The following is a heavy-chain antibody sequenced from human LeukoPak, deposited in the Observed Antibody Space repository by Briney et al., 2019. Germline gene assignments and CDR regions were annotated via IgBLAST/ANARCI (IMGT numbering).Heavy chain of an antibody. J-gene: IGHJ3*02. CDR2: IKSKTDGGTT. CDR1: GFSFSSYW. V-gene: IGHV3-15*01. CDR3: TTGVYYYDSSGYYYFTAKNDAFDI. D-gene: IGHD3-22*01. Sequence: PGGSLRLSCAASGFSFSSYWMSWVRQAPGKGLEWVGRIKSKTDGGTTDYAAPVKGRFTISRDDSKNTLYLQMNSLKTEDTAVYYCTTGVYYYDSSGYYYFTAKNDAFDIWGQGTMVTVSS.